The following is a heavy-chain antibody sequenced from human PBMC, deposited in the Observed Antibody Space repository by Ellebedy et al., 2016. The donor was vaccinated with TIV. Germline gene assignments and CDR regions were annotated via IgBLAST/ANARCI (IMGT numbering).Heavy chain of an antibody. V-gene: IGHV3-74*01. D-gene: IGHD1-20*01. J-gene: IGHJ5*02. CDR2: INSDGSST. Sequence: GESLKISCAASGFTFSSYWMHWVRQAPGKGLVWVSRINSDGSSTSYADSVKGRFTISRDNAKNTLYLQMNSLRAEDTAVYYCARVTGSKPFDPWGQGTLVTVSS. CDR1: GFTFSSYW. CDR3: ARVTGSKPFDP.